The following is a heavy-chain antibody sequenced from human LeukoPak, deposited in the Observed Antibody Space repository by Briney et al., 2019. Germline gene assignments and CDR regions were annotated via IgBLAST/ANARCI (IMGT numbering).Heavy chain of an antibody. D-gene: IGHD2-21*01. CDR3: AKADRMVVIAPESN. V-gene: IGHV3-23*01. J-gene: IGHJ4*02. Sequence: GGSLRLSCAASGFIFSPYAMSWVRQAPGKGLEWVAGIAGGDDRFYADSVKGRFSISRDNSKNTVDLQMNSLRVEDTAVYYCAKADRMVVIAPESNWGQGTLVTVSS. CDR2: IAGGDDR. CDR1: GFIFSPYA.